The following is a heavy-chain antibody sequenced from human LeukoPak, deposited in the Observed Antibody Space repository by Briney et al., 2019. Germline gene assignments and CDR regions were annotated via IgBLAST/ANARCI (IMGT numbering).Heavy chain of an antibody. D-gene: IGHD2-8*01. V-gene: IGHV3-48*01. CDR1: GFTFSSYS. J-gene: IGHJ3*02. Sequence: GGSLRLSCAASGFTFSSYSMNWVRQAPGKGLEWLSYISSSSSTIYYADSVKGRFTISRDNAKNSLYLQMNSLRAEDTAVYFCARVLGCTNGVCHDAFDIWGQGTVVTVSS. CDR2: ISSSSSTI. CDR3: ARVLGCTNGVCHDAFDI.